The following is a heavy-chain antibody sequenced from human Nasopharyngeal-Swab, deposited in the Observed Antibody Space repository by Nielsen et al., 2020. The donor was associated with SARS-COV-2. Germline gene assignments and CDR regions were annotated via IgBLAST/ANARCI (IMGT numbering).Heavy chain of an antibody. CDR2: IYYSGST. D-gene: IGHD3-10*01. CDR3: ARDPSYYYGSGPSFDL. CDR1: GGSISSSSYY. J-gene: IGHJ2*01. V-gene: IGHV4-31*03. Sequence: SETLSLTCTVSGGSISSSSYYWGWIRQPPGKGLEWIGYIYYSGSTYYHPSLKSRVTISVDTSKNQFSLKLSSVTAADTAVYYCARDPSYYYGSGPSFDLWGRGTLVTVSS.